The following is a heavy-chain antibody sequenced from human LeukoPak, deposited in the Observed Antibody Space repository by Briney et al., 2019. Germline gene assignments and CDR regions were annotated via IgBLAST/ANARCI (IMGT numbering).Heavy chain of an antibody. V-gene: IGHV4-59*08. CDR2: FFYSGST. CDR1: GFTFSSYS. CDR3: ARPRKLYGDQFDY. Sequence: GSLRLSCAASGFTFSSYSMNWVRQPPGKGLEWLGSFFYSGSTNYKPSLKSRVTISVDTSKNQFSLKLSSVTAADTAVYYCARPRKLYGDQFDYWGQGTLVTVSS. J-gene: IGHJ4*02. D-gene: IGHD4-17*01.